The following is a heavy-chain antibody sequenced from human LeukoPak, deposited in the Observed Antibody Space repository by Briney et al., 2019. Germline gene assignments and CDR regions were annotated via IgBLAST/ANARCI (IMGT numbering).Heavy chain of an antibody. CDR3: ARDFHLLVSRFLEWLPLDV. CDR1: GFTFSSYA. J-gene: IGHJ6*02. D-gene: IGHD3-3*01. V-gene: IGHV3-30-3*01. CDR2: ISYDGSNK. Sequence: GGSLRLSCAASGFTFSSYAMHWVRQAPGKGLEWVAVISYDGSNKYYADSVKGRFTISRDNSKNTLYLQMNSLRAEDTAVYYCARDFHLLVSRFLEWLPLDVWGQGTTVTVSS.